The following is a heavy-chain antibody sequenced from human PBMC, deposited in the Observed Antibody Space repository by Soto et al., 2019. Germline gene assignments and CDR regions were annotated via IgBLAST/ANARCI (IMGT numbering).Heavy chain of an antibody. CDR2: IFSNDEK. D-gene: IGHD3-16*02. Sequence: QVTLKESGPVLVTPTETLTLTCTVSGFSLSNARMGVSWIRQPPGKALEWLAHIFSNDEKSYSTSLKNRLTISKDTSKSQVVLTMTNKDSVDTAIYYCARIRSYDYVWGSYRFCAFDIWGQGTMVTVSS. V-gene: IGHV2-26*01. CDR1: GFSLSNARMG. CDR3: ARIRSYDYVWGSYRFCAFDI. J-gene: IGHJ3*02.